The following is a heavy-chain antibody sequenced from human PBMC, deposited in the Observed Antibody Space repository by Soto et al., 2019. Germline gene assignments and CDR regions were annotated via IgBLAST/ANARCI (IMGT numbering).Heavy chain of an antibody. J-gene: IGHJ5*02. CDR2: INHSGST. CDR1: GSSFGFC. D-gene: IGHD6-6*01. Sequence: GSSFGFCWCRINKKPRKGLEWIGEINHSGSTNYNPSLKSRVTISVHTSKNQFSLKLTSVTAADTAVYYCARAPFRAKPARSRTWFDPWGQGTLVTVSS. V-gene: IGHV4-34*01. CDR3: ARAPFRAKPARSRTWFDP.